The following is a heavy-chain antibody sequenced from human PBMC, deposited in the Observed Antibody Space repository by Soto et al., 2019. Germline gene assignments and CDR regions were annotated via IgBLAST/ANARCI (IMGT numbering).Heavy chain of an antibody. J-gene: IGHJ6*03. V-gene: IGHV1-46*01. CDR2: INPSGGST. CDR3: ATFLYDILTGYGSGTSDYMDV. Sequence: ASVKVSCKASGYTFTSYYMHWVRQAPGQGLEWMGIINPSGGSTSYAQKFQGRVTMTRDTSTSTVYMELSSLRSEDTAVYYCATFLYDILTGYGSGTSDYMDVWGKGTTVIVSS. D-gene: IGHD3-9*01. CDR1: GYTFTSYY.